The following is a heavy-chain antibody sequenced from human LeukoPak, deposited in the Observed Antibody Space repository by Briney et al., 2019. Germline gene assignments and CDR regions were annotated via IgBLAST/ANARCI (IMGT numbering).Heavy chain of an antibody. CDR1: GFTFSSYG. J-gene: IGHJ4*02. CDR2: ISYDGSNK. V-gene: IGHV3-30*18. CDR3: AKSPSRDGYNHNDY. D-gene: IGHD5-24*01. Sequence: GGSLRLSCAASGFTFSSYGMHWVRQAPGKGLEWVAVISYDGSNKYYADSVKGRFTISRDNSKNTLYLQMNSLRAEDTAVYYCAKSPSRDGYNHNDYWGQGTLVTVSS.